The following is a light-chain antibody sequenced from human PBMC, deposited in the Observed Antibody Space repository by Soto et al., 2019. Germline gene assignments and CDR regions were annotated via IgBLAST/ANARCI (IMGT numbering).Light chain of an antibody. J-gene: IGLJ1*01. V-gene: IGLV2-14*01. CDR1: RSDVGGYDY. CDR2: EVD. Sequence: QSVLTQPASVPGSPGQSITISCTGTRSDVGGYDYVSWYQLHPGKAPKLRVFEVDNRPSGDSYRFSGSKSGNTASLTISGLQAEVAAAYFCISSSISTAYLFRTATTATVL. CDR3: ISSSISTAYL.